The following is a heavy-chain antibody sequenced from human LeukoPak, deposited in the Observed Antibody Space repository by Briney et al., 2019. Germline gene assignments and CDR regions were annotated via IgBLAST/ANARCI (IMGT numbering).Heavy chain of an antibody. J-gene: IGHJ4*02. CDR3: APTAEAYTSWWKV. CDR1: GYKFTDDY. V-gene: IGHV1-2*02. Sequence: ASVKVSCKASGYKFTDDYMHWVRQAPGQWLEFMGWINPDSGFTNYAQKFKGRVTMTRDTSISTAYLEVRSLTSDDTAVYYCAPTAEAYTSWWKVWGQGTLVTVSS. CDR2: INPDSGFT. D-gene: IGHD3-16*01.